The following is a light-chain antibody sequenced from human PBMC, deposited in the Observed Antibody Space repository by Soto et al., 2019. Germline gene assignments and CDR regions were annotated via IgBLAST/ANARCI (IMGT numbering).Light chain of an antibody. CDR1: QRVLYSSTNKNY. CDR3: QQYYSTPLT. CDR2: WAS. V-gene: IGKV4-1*01. Sequence: DIVMTQSPDSLAVFLGGRATINCKSSQRVLYSSTNKNYLAWYQQKPGQPPKLLIYWASTRESGVPDRFSGSGSGTDFTLTISSLQAEDVAVYYCQQYYSTPLTFGQGTKVEIK. J-gene: IGKJ1*01.